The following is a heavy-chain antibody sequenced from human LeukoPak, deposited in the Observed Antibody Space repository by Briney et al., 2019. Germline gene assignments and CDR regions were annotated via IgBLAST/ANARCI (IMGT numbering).Heavy chain of an antibody. CDR3: ARDRYDILTGTYYFDY. Sequence: SETLSLTCTVSGGSISSSNYYWSWIRQPPGKGLEWNGYIYYSGSTNYNPSLKSRVTISVDTSKNQFSLKLSSVIAADTAVYYCARDRYDILTGTYYFDYWGQGTLVTVSS. J-gene: IGHJ4*02. V-gene: IGHV4-61*01. CDR2: IYYSGST. D-gene: IGHD3-9*01. CDR1: GGSISSSNYY.